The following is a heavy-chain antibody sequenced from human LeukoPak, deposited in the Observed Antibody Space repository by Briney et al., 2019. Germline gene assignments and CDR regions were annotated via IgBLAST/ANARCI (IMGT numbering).Heavy chain of an antibody. D-gene: IGHD5-18*01. J-gene: IGHJ6*03. CDR2: IHASGNT. V-gene: IGHV4-61*02. CDR3: ARDLGYGYYFYYYLDV. Sequence: PSQTLSLTFTVSGGSISSYYWTWIRQPAGKGLEYLGRIHASGNTYYNPSLNSRVAISIDTSKNQFSLKVSSVAAADTAVYYCARDLGYGYYFYYYLDVWGKGTTVTVSS. CDR1: GGSISSYY.